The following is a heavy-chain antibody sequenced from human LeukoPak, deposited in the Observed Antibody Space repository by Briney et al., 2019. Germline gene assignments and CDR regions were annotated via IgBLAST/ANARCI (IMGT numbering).Heavy chain of an antibody. CDR1: GFTFSSYS. V-gene: IGHV3-21*01. CDR2: ISSSSTYI. CDR3: AREGRGYSGYDLGDY. Sequence: GGSLRLSCAASGFTFSSYSMNWVRQAPGKGLEWVSSISSSSTYIHYADSVKGRFTISRDNAKKSLYLQMNSLRAEDTAVYYCAREGRGYSGYDLGDYWGQGTLVTVSS. J-gene: IGHJ4*02. D-gene: IGHD5-12*01.